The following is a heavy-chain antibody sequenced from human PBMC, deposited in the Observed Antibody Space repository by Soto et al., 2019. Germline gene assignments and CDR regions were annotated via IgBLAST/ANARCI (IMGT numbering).Heavy chain of an antibody. V-gene: IGHV1-3*01. J-gene: IGHJ3*02. Sequence: QVQLVQSGAEVKKPGASVKVSCKASGYTFTSYAMHWVRQAPGQRLEWMGWINAGNGNTKYSQKCQGRVTITRDTSASTAYMELSSLRSENTAVYYGTRGSGMVVVIWGQGTMVTVSS. CDR2: INAGNGNT. CDR1: GYTFTSYA. D-gene: IGHD2-15*01. CDR3: TRGSGMVVVI.